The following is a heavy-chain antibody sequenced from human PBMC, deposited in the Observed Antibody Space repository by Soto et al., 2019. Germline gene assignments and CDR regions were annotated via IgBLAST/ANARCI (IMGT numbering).Heavy chain of an antibody. CDR2: ISQSAVGNT. Sequence: EVQLLESGGGLVKPGGSLRLSCAASGFTFRSYGRMWVRQAPGKGLEWVSAISQSAVGNTYYAASVKGRFTISRDDSKNTLYLQMDSLRPEDTAQYYCAGWNYDYWRQGTKVTVSS. CDR1: GFTFRSYG. V-gene: IGHV3-23*01. J-gene: IGHJ4*02. CDR3: AGWNYDY. D-gene: IGHD1-7*01.